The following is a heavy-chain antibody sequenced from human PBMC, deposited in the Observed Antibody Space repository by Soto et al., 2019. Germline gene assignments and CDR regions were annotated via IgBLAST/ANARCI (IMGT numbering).Heavy chain of an antibody. CDR1: GFTFSSYG. V-gene: IGHV3-33*01. J-gene: IGHJ4*02. CDR2: IWYDGSNK. CDR3: ARERPPRGFLTGYFFYY. Sequence: GGSLRLSCAASGFTFSSYGMHWVRQAPGKGLEWVAVIWYDGSNKYYADSVKGRFTISRDNSKNTLYLQMNSLRAEDTAVYYCARERPPRGFLTGYFFYYWGQGTLVTVSS. D-gene: IGHD3-9*01.